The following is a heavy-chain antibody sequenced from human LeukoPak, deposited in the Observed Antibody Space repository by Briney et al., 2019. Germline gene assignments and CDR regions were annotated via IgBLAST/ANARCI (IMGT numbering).Heavy chain of an antibody. D-gene: IGHD6-19*01. CDR2: IYCSGST. Sequence: PSETLSLTCTVSGGSISSSSYYWGWIRQPPGKGLEWIGSIYCSGSTYYNPSLKSRVTISVDTSKNQFSLKLSSVTAADTAVYYCARLMSSGWYLDWFDPWGQGTLVTVSS. J-gene: IGHJ5*02. V-gene: IGHV4-39*01. CDR1: GGSISSSSYY. CDR3: ARLMSSGWYLDWFDP.